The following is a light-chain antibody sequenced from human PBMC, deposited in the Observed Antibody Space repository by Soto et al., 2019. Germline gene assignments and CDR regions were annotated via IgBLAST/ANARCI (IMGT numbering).Light chain of an antibody. V-gene: IGKV1-5*01. J-gene: IGKJ5*01. Sequence: DIPMTQSPSTLSASVGDRVTITCRASQSISSWLAWYQQKPGKAPKLLIYDASSLESGVPSRFSGSGSGTEFTLSISSLQPDDFATYYCQQYKSYSITVGRGTRLEIK. CDR1: QSISSW. CDR2: DAS. CDR3: QQYKSYSIT.